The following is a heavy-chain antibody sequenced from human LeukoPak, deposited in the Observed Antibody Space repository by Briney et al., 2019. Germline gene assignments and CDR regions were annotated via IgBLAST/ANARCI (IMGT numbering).Heavy chain of an antibody. J-gene: IGHJ3*02. CDR3: ARVGAGLNDAFDI. CDR2: INPNIGGT. Sequence: ASVKVSCKASGYTFTGYYMHWVRQAPGQGLEWMGRINPNIGGTNYAQKFQGRVTMTRDTSISTIYMELSRLRSDDTAVYYCARVGAGLNDAFDIWGQGTMVTVSS. CDR1: GYTFTGYY. V-gene: IGHV1-2*06. D-gene: IGHD1-26*01.